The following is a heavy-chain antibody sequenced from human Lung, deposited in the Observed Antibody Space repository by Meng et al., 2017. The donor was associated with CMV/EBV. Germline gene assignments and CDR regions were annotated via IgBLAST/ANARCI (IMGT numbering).Heavy chain of an antibody. V-gene: IGHV3-48*03. Sequence: GGSLRLXCAASGFTFSHYEMNWVRQAPGKGLEWISYISSSGNTIQYADSVKGRFTISRGNAKKSLYLQMNSLRGEDTAVYYCARLKGRTSGDDNWGQGTLVTVSS. D-gene: IGHD3-10*01. J-gene: IGHJ4*02. CDR1: GFTFSHYE. CDR3: ARLKGRTSGDDN. CDR2: ISSSGNTI.